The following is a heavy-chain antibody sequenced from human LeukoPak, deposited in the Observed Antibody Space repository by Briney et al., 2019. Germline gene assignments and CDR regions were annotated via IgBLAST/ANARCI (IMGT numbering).Heavy chain of an antibody. Sequence: PGGSLRLSCAASGFPFSTYAMHWVRQAPGKGLEWVAVISYDGSNKYYADSVKGRLTVSRDNSKNTLYLQMNSLRAEDTAVYYCARVCGYYDILTGRDAFDIWGQGTMVTGSS. J-gene: IGHJ3*02. CDR1: GFPFSTYA. V-gene: IGHV3-30-3*01. CDR2: ISYDGSNK. D-gene: IGHD3-9*01. CDR3: ARVCGYYDILTGRDAFDI.